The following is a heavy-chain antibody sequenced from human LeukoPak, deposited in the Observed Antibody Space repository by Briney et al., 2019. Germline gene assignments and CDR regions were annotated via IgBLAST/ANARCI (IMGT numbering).Heavy chain of an antibody. CDR3: ARRTGYYFDS. J-gene: IGHJ4*02. CDR2: IFPGDSDT. Sequence: GESLKISCKGSGYSFTNYWIGWVRQMPGKGLEWMGIIFPGDSDTRYSPSFQGQVTFSADKSISTAYLHWNSLKASDSAMYYCARRTGYYFDSWGQGTLVTVSS. CDR1: GYSFTNYW. V-gene: IGHV5-51*01.